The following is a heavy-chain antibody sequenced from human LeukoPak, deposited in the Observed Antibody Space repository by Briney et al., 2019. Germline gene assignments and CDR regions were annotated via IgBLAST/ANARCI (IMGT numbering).Heavy chain of an antibody. V-gene: IGHV3-30*18. CDR3: ANPQSRGYDYLDY. Sequence: GRSLRLSCAASGFTSRNYGMHWVRQAPGKGLEWVAVISIDGSEKYYADSVKGRFTISRDNSKNTLYLQMNSLRGDDTAVYYCANPQSRGYDYLDYWGQGTLVTVSS. D-gene: IGHD5-12*01. J-gene: IGHJ4*02. CDR2: ISIDGSEK. CDR1: GFTSRNYG.